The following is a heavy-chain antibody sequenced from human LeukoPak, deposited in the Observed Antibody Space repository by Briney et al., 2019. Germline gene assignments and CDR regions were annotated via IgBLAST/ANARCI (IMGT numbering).Heavy chain of an antibody. CDR1: GGSVSSSGYY. CDR3: ARDLGHFYIDY. Sequence: SETLSLTCTVSGGSVSSSGYYWGWVRQPPGKGLEWIGSVDYSGRTYYIPSLTSRITISLDTSRNQFSLKLTSATAADTAVYYCARDLGHFYIDYWGQGTLVTVSS. J-gene: IGHJ4*02. CDR2: VDYSGRT. V-gene: IGHV4-39*07. D-gene: IGHD1-26*01.